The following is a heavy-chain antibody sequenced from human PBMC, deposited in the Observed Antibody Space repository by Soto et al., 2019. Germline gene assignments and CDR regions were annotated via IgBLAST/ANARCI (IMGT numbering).Heavy chain of an antibody. V-gene: IGHV3-30-3*01. CDR2: ISHDGSNK. Sequence: QVQLVESGGGVVQPRRSLRLSCAASGFTFSSYAMHWVRQAPGKGLEWVAVISHDGSNKYYADSVKGRFTISRDNSKNTLYLQMNSLRAEDTAVYYCARERTYQLLLPYYYYGMDVWGQGTTVTVSS. CDR3: ARERTYQLLLPYYYYGMDV. CDR1: GFTFSSYA. D-gene: IGHD2-2*01. J-gene: IGHJ6*02.